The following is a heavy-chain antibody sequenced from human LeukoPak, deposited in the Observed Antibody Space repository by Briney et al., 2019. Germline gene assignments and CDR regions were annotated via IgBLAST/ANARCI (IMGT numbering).Heavy chain of an antibody. CDR3: ARPDYSSGWYYFDY. CDR1: GGSISSYY. D-gene: IGHD6-19*01. J-gene: IGHJ4*02. V-gene: IGHV4-59*08. Sequence: SETLSLTCSVSGGSISSYYWSWIRQPPGKGLEWIGYISYSVSINYNPSLKSRVTISVDTSKNQFSLKLRFVTAADTAVYYCARPDYSSGWYYFDYRGQGTLVTVSS. CDR2: ISYSVSI.